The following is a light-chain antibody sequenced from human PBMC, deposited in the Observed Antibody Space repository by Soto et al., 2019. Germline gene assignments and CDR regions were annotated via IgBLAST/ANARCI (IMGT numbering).Light chain of an antibody. CDR1: RSVLFTSNNKNY. J-gene: IGKJ1*01. Sequence: DIVMTQSPDSLALSLGERATINCKSSRSVLFTSNNKNYLAWYQQKAGQPPKLLISWASTRESGVPDRFSGSGSGTDFTLTIISLQTEDVAVYYCQQYYVNPKTFGQGTKVEIK. CDR2: WAS. CDR3: QQYYVNPKT. V-gene: IGKV4-1*01.